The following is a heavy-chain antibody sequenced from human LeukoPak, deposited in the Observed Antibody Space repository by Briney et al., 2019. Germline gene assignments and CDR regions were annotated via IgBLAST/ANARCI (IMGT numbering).Heavy chain of an antibody. J-gene: IGHJ4*02. CDR2: IYSSGST. V-gene: IGHV4-4*07. CDR3: ARDRDSSGYYDY. Sequence: PSETLSLTCTVSGGSINSFYWTWIRQPAGKGLEWIGRIYSSGSTNFNPSLKSRVTMSVDTSKNQFSLKLSSVTAADTAVYYCARDRDSSGYYDYWGQGTLVTVSS. D-gene: IGHD3-22*01. CDR1: GGSINSFY.